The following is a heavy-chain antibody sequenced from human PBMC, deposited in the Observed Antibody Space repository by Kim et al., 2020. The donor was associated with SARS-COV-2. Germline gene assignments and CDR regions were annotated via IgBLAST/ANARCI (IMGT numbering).Heavy chain of an antibody. CDR3: ARQGSGSYYDHYYYYYGMDV. D-gene: IGHD3-10*01. CDR2: IDPSDSYT. J-gene: IGHJ6*02. Sequence: GESLKISRKGSGYSFTSYWISWVRQMPGKGLEWMGRIDPSDSYTNYSPSFQGHVTISADKSISTAYLQWSSLKASDTAMYYCARQGSGSYYDHYYYYYGMDVWGQGTTVTVSS. CDR1: GYSFTSYW. V-gene: IGHV5-10-1*01.